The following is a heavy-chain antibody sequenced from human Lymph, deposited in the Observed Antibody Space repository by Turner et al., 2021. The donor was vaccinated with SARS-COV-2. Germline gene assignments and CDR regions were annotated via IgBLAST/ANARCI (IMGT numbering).Heavy chain of an antibody. CDR2: IWYDGSNK. D-gene: IGHD6-13*01. V-gene: IGHV3-33*01. Sequence: QVQLVESGGGVVQPGRSLRLSCAASGFTFSSYGMHWVRQAPGKGLEWVAVIWYDGSNKYYADSVKGRFTISRDNSKNTLYLQMTSLRAEATALYYCAIDLGVGAAGKAYYYGMDVWGQGTTVTVSS. CDR3: AIDLGVGAAGKAYYYGMDV. CDR1: GFTFSSYG. J-gene: IGHJ6*02.